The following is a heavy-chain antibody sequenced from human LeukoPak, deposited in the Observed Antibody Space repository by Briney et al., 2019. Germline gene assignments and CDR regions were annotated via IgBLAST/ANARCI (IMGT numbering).Heavy chain of an antibody. J-gene: IGHJ4*02. CDR3: ARSEVTFGGVIVPFGY. V-gene: IGHV4-59*01. CDR2: IYYSGST. D-gene: IGHD3-16*02. Sequence: SGTLSLTCTVSGGSISSYYWSWIRQHPVKGLEWIGYIYYSGSTNYNPSLKSRVTISVDTSKNQFSLKLSSVTAADTAVYYCARSEVTFGGVIVPFGYWGQGTLVTVSS. CDR1: GGSISSYY.